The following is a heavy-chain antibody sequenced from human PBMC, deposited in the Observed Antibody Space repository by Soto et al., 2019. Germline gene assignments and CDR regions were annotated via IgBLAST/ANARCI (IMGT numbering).Heavy chain of an antibody. J-gene: IGHJ6*02. CDR1: GYSFTSYW. D-gene: IGHD6-6*01. CDR3: ARRRTRAARPYYYGMDV. V-gene: IGHV5-51*01. CDR2: IYPGDSDT. Sequence: GESLKISCKGSGYSFTSYWIGWVRQMPGKGLEWMVIIYPGDSDTRYSPSFQGQVTISADKSISTAYLQWSSLKASDTAMYYCARRRTRAARPYYYGMDVWGQGTTVTVSS.